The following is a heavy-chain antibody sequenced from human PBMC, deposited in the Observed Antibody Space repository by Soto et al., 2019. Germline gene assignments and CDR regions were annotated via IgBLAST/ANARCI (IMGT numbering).Heavy chain of an antibody. CDR1: GGSISSGGYY. CDR2: IYDSGST. V-gene: IGHV4-31*03. D-gene: IGHD6-19*01. J-gene: IGHJ4*02. Sequence: QVELQESGQGLVKPSQTLSLTCTVSGGSISSGGYYWSWVRQHPGKGLEWIGYIYDSGSTYYNPSLKSRVTISIDTSKNQFSLKLTSVTAADTAVYYCASQATGWYPDYWGQGTLVTVSS. CDR3: ASQATGWYPDY.